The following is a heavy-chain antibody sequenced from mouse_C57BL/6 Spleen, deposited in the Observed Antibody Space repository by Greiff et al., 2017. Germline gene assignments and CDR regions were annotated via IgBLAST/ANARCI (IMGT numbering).Heavy chain of an antibody. J-gene: IGHJ4*01. CDR3: ARRYSNYDAMDY. V-gene: IGHV1-50*01. CDR1: GYTFTSYW. D-gene: IGHD2-5*01. Sequence: QVQLQQPGAELVKPGASVKLSCKASGYTFTSYWMQWVKQRPGQGLEWIGEIDPSDSYTNSNQKFKGKATLTVDTSSSTAYMQLSSLTSEDSAVYYCARRYSNYDAMDYWGQGTSVTVSS. CDR2: IDPSDSYT.